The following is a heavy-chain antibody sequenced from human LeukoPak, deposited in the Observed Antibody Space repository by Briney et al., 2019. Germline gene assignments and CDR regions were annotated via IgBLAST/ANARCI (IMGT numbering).Heavy chain of an antibody. D-gene: IGHD3-16*02. CDR3: ARAIVKIFDY. V-gene: IGHV4-39*07. CDR2: IYYSGST. J-gene: IGHJ4*02. CDR1: GGSISSSSYY. Sequence: SSETLSLTCTVSGGSISSSSYYWGWIRQPPGKGLEWIGSIYYSGSTYYNPSLKSRVTISVDTSKNQFSLKLSSVTAADTAVYYCARAIVKIFDYWGQGTLVTVSS.